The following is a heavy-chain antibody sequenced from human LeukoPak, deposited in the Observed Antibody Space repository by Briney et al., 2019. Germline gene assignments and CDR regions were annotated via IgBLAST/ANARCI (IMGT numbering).Heavy chain of an antibody. J-gene: IGHJ6*02. V-gene: IGHV3-53*01. D-gene: IGHD6-19*01. Sequence: GGSLRLSCAASGVSVNSNYMSWVRQAPGKGLEWGSVIYSGGSTYYADSVKGRFTISRDNSKNTLHLQMNSLRAEDTAVYYCLIAVAGTTPSYYYGMDVWGQGTTVTVSS. CDR1: GVSVNSNY. CDR2: IYSGGST. CDR3: LIAVAGTTPSYYYGMDV.